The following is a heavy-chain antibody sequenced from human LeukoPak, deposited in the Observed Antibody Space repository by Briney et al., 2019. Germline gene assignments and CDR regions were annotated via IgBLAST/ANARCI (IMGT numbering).Heavy chain of an antibody. CDR1: GFTVSSNY. V-gene: IGHV3-53*01. Sequence: GGSLRLSCAASGFTVSSNYMSWVRQAPGKGLEWVSVIYSGGSTYYSDSVKGRFTISRDNSKNTLYLQMNSLKTEDTAVYYCTTLPRFYAFDIWGQGTMVAVSS. D-gene: IGHD1-14*01. CDR2: IYSGGST. J-gene: IGHJ3*02. CDR3: TTLPRFYAFDI.